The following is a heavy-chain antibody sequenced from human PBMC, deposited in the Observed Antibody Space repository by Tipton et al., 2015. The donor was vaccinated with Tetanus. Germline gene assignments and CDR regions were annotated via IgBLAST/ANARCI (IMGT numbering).Heavy chain of an antibody. Sequence: TLSLTCSVSGASISSGGYYWSWVRQHPEKGLEWIGYVYYSGSNSYYNPSLKSRVTVSLDTSKNQFFLKLRSVTAADTAVYFCARDRGRESYGFGGYIGYWGQGRLVTVSS. CDR1: GASISSGGYY. J-gene: IGHJ4*02. V-gene: IGHV4-31*03. CDR3: ARDRGRESYGFGGYIGY. D-gene: IGHD3-16*02. CDR2: VYYSGSNS.